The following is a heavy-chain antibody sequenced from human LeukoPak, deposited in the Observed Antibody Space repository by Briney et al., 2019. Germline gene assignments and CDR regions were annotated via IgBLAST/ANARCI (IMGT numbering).Heavy chain of an antibody. CDR3: AKEVVVRYYYYGMDV. J-gene: IGHJ6*02. CDR1: GFTFSSYW. V-gene: IGHV3-7*01. CDR2: IKQDGSEK. D-gene: IGHD2-15*01. Sequence: GGSLRLSCAASGFTFSSYWMSWVRQAPGKGLEWVANIKQDGSEKYYVDSVKGRFTISRDNAKNSLYLQMNSLRAEDTAVYYCAKEVVVRYYYYGMDVWGQGTTVTVPS.